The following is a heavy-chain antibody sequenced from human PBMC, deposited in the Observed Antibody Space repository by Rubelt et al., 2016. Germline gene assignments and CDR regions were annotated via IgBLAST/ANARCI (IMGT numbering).Heavy chain of an antibody. Sequence: QITLKESGPTVVKPTQTLTLTCTFSGFSLTTRQMGVAWIRPPPGTALEWLALIYWDADKWYSPSLKRRLIITKDTSKNQVVLHMTNMDPVDTATYYCAHVTTPAALGNYWGQGTLVIVSS. V-gene: IGHV2-5*02. CDR3: AHVTTPAALGNY. CDR1: GFSLTTRQMG. J-gene: IGHJ4*02. D-gene: IGHD2-2*01. CDR2: IYWDADK.